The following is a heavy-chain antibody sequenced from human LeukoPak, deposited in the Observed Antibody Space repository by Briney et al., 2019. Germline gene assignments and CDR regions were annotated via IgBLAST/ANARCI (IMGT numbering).Heavy chain of an antibody. Sequence: SETLSLTCTVSGASISNYYCSWIRQSPGKGLEWIGYIYYSGTTNYNPSLKSRVTISVDTSKNQFSLKLTSVTAADTAVYYCARSGSYGGHFDNWGQGTLVTVAS. CDR2: IYYSGTT. CDR3: ARSGSYGGHFDN. V-gene: IGHV4-59*08. CDR1: GASISNYY. D-gene: IGHD1-26*01. J-gene: IGHJ4*02.